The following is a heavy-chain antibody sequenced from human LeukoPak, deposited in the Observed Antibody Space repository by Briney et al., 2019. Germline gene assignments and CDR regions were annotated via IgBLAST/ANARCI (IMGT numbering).Heavy chain of an antibody. Sequence: PSQTLSLTCTVSGGSISSGGYSWSWIRQPPGKGLEWIGYIYHSGSTNYNPSLKSRVTISVDTSKNQFSLKLSSVTAADTAVYYCARGQSRDGYTREFDFDYWGQGTLVTVSS. CDR2: IYHSGST. CDR1: GGSISSGGYS. D-gene: IGHD5-24*01. V-gene: IGHV4-30-2*01. J-gene: IGHJ4*02. CDR3: ARGQSRDGYTREFDFDY.